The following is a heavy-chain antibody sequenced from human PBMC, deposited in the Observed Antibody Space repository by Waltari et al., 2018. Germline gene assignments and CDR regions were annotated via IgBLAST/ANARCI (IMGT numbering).Heavy chain of an antibody. J-gene: IGHJ4*02. CDR1: VFPFSSYA. D-gene: IGHD5-18*01. CDR3: AKDLRGYSRGWFDY. CDR2: IYSGGST. Sequence: EVQLLESGGGLVQPGGSLSLSCASSVFPFSSYALTGVRQAPGKGLEWVSVIYSGGSTYYADSVKGRFTISRDNSKNTLYLQMNSLRAEDTAVYYCAKDLRGYSRGWFDYWGQGTLVTVSS. V-gene: IGHV3-23*03.